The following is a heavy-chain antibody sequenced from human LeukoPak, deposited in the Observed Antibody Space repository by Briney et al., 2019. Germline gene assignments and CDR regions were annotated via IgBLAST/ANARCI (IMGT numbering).Heavy chain of an antibody. V-gene: IGHV3-48*03. Sequence: GGSLRLSCAASGFTFSSYEMNWVRQAPGKGLEWVSYISSSGSTIYYADSVKGRFTISRDKAMNSVYLQMNSLRAEDTAVYYCARAKRNGFDIWGQGTMVTVSS. CDR3: ARAKRNGFDI. CDR2: ISSSGSTI. CDR1: GFTFSSYE. J-gene: IGHJ3*02.